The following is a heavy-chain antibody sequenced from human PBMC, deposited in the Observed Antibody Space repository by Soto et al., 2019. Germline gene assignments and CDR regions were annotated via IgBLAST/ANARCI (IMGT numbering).Heavy chain of an antibody. Sequence: PSETLSLTCTVSGGSISSYYWSWIRQPPGKGLEWIGYIYYSGSTNYNPSLKSRVTISVDTSKNQFSLKLSSVTAADTAVYYCARAEMEIRLKRGNWFDTWGRGTLVTVSS. CDR3: ARAEMEIRLKRGNWFDT. V-gene: IGHV4-59*01. CDR1: GGSISSYY. J-gene: IGHJ5*02. CDR2: IYYSGST. D-gene: IGHD4-17*01.